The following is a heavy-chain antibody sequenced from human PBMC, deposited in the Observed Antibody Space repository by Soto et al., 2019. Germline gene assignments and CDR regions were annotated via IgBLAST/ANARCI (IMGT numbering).Heavy chain of an antibody. V-gene: IGHV4-59*03. CDR1: AGSISSNY. J-gene: IGHJ1*01. Sequence: QVQLQESGPGLVRPSETLSLTCTVSAGSISSNYWNWIRQAPGKGLEWIGLIHHSGSTNYNPSLTTRAPISFDTSKIQLSLTLSSVPAADTAGFYCTIGAGWTTDSWGQGTLVTVSS. CDR2: IHHSGST. D-gene: IGHD6-19*01. CDR3: TIGAGWTTDS.